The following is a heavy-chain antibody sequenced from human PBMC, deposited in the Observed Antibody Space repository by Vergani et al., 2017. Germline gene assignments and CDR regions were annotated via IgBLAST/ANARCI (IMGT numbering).Heavy chain of an antibody. Sequence: QVQLVQSGAEVKKPGASVKVSCKASGYTFTSYGISWVRQAPGQGLEWMGWISVYNANTNYAQNLQGRVTMTTDTSTSTAYMELRSLRSDDTAVYYCARDPEGYCSSTSCYENWFDPWGQGTLVTVSS. D-gene: IGHD2-2*01. V-gene: IGHV1-18*01. CDR3: ARDPEGYCSSTSCYENWFDP. J-gene: IGHJ5*02. CDR2: ISVYNANT. CDR1: GYTFTSYG.